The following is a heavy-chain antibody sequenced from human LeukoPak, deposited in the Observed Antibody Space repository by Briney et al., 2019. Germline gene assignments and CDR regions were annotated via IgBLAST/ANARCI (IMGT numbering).Heavy chain of an antibody. Sequence: ASVKVSCKASGYTFTSYDINWVRQATGQGLEWMGWMNPNSGNTGYAQKFQGRVTMTRNTSISTAYMELSSLRSEDTAVYYCARWSRPHYYYYMDVWGKGTTVTVSS. J-gene: IGHJ6*03. CDR3: ARWSRPHYYYYMDV. V-gene: IGHV1-8*01. CDR2: MNPNSGNT. CDR1: GYTFTSYD. D-gene: IGHD1-26*01.